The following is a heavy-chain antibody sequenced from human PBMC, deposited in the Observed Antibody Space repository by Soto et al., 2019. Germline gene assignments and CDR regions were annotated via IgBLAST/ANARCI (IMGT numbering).Heavy chain of an antibody. CDR1: GGSISSGNYY. D-gene: IGHD5-18*01. V-gene: IGHV4-30-4*01. Sequence: SETLSLTCTVSGGSISSGNYYWSWIRQPPGKGLEWIGYIYYRGSTYYNPSLKSRVTISVDTSKNQFSLKLTSVTAADTAVYYCARDRIAGAYSSGYGFDSWGQGTLVTVSS. CDR2: IYYRGST. CDR3: ARDRIAGAYSSGYGFDS. J-gene: IGHJ4*02.